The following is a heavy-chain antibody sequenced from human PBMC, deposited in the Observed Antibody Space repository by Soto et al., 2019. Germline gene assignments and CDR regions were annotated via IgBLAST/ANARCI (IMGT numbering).Heavy chain of an antibody. D-gene: IGHD6-13*01. Sequence: SETLCLTSTVSGGYIGSVGYCWTWIRQHPGKDLEWIGNICYSGSTYYSPSLKNRLTISIDTSKNQFSLKLTSVTAADTAVYYCAAGPNLYFFDYWGQGVLVTVSS. CDR1: GGYIGSVGYC. J-gene: IGHJ4*02. V-gene: IGHV4-31*03. CDR3: AAGPNLYFFDY. CDR2: ICYSGST.